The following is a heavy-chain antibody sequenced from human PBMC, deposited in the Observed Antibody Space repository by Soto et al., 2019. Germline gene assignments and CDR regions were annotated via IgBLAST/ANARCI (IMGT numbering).Heavy chain of an antibody. CDR3: ARGFDILTFGFCLDY. D-gene: IGHD3-9*01. V-gene: IGHV4-39*01. CDR1: GGSMSSSSYY. CDR2: MYFSGFYSGST. J-gene: IGHJ4*02. Sequence: SETLSLTCTVSGGSMSSSSYYWGWIRQPPGKGLEWIANMYFSGFYSGSTSYNPSLKSRVTISVDTSKNQFSLQVSSVTAADTAVYYCARGFDILTFGFCLDYWGQGTLVTSPQ.